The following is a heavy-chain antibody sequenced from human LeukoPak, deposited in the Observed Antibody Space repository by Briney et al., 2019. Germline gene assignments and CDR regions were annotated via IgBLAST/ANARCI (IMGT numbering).Heavy chain of an antibody. J-gene: IGHJ4*02. CDR3: ARIIVGATGIDY. D-gene: IGHD1-26*01. V-gene: IGHV3-74*01. Sequence: PGGSLRLSCAASGFTFSNYWMHWVRQVPGKGLVWVSRISSDGNNIQYADSVKGRFTISRDNAKNTLYLQMNSLRVEDTAVYYCARIIVGATGIDYWGQGTLVTVSS. CDR2: ISSDGNNI. CDR1: GFTFSNYW.